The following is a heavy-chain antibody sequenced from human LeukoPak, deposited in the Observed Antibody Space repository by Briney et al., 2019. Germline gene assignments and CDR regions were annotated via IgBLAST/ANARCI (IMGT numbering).Heavy chain of an antibody. CDR1: GGSFTNYY. V-gene: IGHV4-34*01. CDR3: ANAALIPASGTRWFDP. CDR2: INHTGNT. D-gene: IGHD6-13*01. Sequence: SETLSLTCAVSGGSFTNYYWTWIRQSPRKGLEWIGEINHTGNTKYNPSLKSRVTISLDASKNQFSLKLLSVTAADTAMYYFANAALIPASGTRWFDPWGQGTLVTVSS. J-gene: IGHJ5*02.